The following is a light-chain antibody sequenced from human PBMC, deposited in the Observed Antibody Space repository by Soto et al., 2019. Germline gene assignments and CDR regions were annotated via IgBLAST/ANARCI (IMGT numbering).Light chain of an antibody. V-gene: IGKV3-11*01. J-gene: IGKJ5*01. Sequence: EIVFTQSPPTLSLSPVERATLSCRASQSVSSYLAWYQQKPGQAPRLLIYDASNRATGIPARFSGSGSGTDFTLTISSLEPEDFAVYYCQQRSNWPPITFGQGTRLEIK. CDR2: DAS. CDR3: QQRSNWPPIT. CDR1: QSVSSY.